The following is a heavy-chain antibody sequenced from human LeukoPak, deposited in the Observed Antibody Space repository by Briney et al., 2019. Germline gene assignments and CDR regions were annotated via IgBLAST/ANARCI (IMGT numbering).Heavy chain of an antibody. J-gene: IGHJ5*02. CDR1: RFSFSSYA. V-gene: IGHV3-33*01. Sequence: GGSLRLSCAASRFSFSSYAVHWVRQAPGKGLEWVAVIWYDGSNKYYADSVKGRFTISRDNSKYTLYLQMNSLRAEDTAVYYCARDPSDNWNDIGWFDPWGQGTLVTVSS. D-gene: IGHD1-1*01. CDR2: IWYDGSNK. CDR3: ARDPSDNWNDIGWFDP.